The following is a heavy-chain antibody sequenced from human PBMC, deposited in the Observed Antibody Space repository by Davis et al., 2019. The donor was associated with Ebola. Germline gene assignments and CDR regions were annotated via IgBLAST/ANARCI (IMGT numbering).Heavy chain of an antibody. D-gene: IGHD6-19*01. J-gene: IGHJ4*02. CDR3: ARESAGGQWLVRSYFDY. V-gene: IGHV3-7*01. CDR1: GFTFSDYW. CDR2: IKQDGSEK. Sequence: GESLKISCAASGFTFSDYWMNWVRQAPGKGLEWVANIKQDGSEKYYVDSVKGRFTISRDNAKNSLYLQMDSLRAEDTAVYYCARESAGGQWLVRSYFDYWGQGTLVTVSS.